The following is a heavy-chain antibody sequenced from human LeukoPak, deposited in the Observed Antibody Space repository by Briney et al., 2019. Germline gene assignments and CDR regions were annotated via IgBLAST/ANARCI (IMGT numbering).Heavy chain of an antibody. J-gene: IGHJ4*02. CDR3: ARGYCSGGTCQYYFDY. Sequence: GGSLRLSCAASGFTFGSYSMNWVRQAPGKGLEWVSSINSSSSYIYYADSVKGRFTISRDNAKNSLYLQMNSLRAEDTAVYYCARGYCSGGTCQYYFDYWGQGTLVTVSS. V-gene: IGHV3-21*01. CDR1: GFTFGSYS. D-gene: IGHD2-15*01. CDR2: INSSSSYI.